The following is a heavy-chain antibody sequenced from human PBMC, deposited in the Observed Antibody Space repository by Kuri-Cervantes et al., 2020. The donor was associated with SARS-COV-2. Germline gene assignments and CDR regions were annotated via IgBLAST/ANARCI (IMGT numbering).Heavy chain of an antibody. D-gene: IGHD3-10*01. Sequence: GESLRLSCAASGFTFSSYAMHWVRQAPGKGLEWVAVISYDGSNKYYADSVKGRFTISRDNSKNTLHLQMNSLRAEDTAVYYCARDLRYYGSGSWDYMDVWGKGTTVTVSS. CDR1: GFTFSSYA. CDR3: ARDLRYYGSGSWDYMDV. V-gene: IGHV3-30*04. CDR2: ISYDGSNK. J-gene: IGHJ6*03.